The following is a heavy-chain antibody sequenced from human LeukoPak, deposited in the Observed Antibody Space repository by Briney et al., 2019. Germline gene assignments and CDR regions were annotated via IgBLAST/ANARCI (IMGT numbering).Heavy chain of an antibody. J-gene: IGHJ5*02. CDR3: ARDRYSGSYSSNVWFDP. D-gene: IGHD1-26*01. CDR2: ISWDAGST. CDR1: GFTFDDYA. Sequence: PGGSLRLSCAASGFTFDDYAMHWVRQAPGKGLEWVSLISWDAGSTYYADSVKGRFTISRDNAKNSLYLQMNSLRVEDTAVYYCARDRYSGSYSSNVWFDPWGQGTLVTVSS. V-gene: IGHV3-43D*03.